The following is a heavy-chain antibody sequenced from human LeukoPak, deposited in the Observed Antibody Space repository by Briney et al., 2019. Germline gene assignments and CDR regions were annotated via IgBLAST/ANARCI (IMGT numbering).Heavy chain of an antibody. D-gene: IGHD1-7*01. CDR2: ISGSGTGT. CDR3: AKEGGTGTRFDY. J-gene: IGHJ4*02. CDR1: GFTFSSSA. Sequence: PGGSLRLSCAASGFTFSSSAMSWVRQAPGKGLYWVSAISGSGTGTYYADSVKGRFTFSRDNSKNTLYLQMNSLRAEDTAVYYCAKEGGTGTRFDYWGQGTLVTVSS. V-gene: IGHV3-23*01.